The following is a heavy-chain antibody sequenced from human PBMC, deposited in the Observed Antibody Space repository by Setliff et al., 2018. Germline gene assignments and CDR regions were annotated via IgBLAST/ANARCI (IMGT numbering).Heavy chain of an antibody. CDR2: INAGNGNT. V-gene: IGHV1-3*01. Sequence: GASVKVSCKASGYTFTSYAMHWVRQAPGQRLEWMGWINAGNGNTKYSQKFQGRVTITRDTSASTAYMELSSLRSEDTAVYYCARRSNLGATIFSGAFDIWGQGTMVTVSS. J-gene: IGHJ3*02. D-gene: IGHD3-3*01. CDR1: GYTFTSYA. CDR3: ARRSNLGATIFSGAFDI.